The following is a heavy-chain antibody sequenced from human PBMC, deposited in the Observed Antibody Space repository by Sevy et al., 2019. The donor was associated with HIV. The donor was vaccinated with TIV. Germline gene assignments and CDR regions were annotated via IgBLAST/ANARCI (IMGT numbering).Heavy chain of an antibody. D-gene: IGHD6-19*01. V-gene: IGHV3-11*01. J-gene: IGHJ3*02. CDR1: RFTFSDYY. Sequence: GGSLRLSCAASRFTFSDYYMSWIRQAPGKGLEWLSYTSSSGSTIYYADSVKGRFTISRDNAKNSLYLQMNSLRAEDTAVYYCAREMEGVPGRAFDIWGQGTMVTVSS. CDR3: AREMEGVPGRAFDI. CDR2: TSSSGSTI.